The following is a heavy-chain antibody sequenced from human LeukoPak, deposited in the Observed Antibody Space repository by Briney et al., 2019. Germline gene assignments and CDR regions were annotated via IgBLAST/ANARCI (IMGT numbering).Heavy chain of an antibody. CDR1: GFTFSSYG. CDR3: AKDEVGATLDY. V-gene: IGHV3-30*18. D-gene: IGHD1-26*01. CDR2: ISYDGSNK. J-gene: IGHJ4*02. Sequence: GGSLRLSCAASGFTFSSYGMHWVRQAPGKGLEWVAVISYDGSNKYYADSVKGRFTISRDNSKNTLYLQMNSLRAEDTAAYYCAKDEVGATLDYWGQGTLVTVSS.